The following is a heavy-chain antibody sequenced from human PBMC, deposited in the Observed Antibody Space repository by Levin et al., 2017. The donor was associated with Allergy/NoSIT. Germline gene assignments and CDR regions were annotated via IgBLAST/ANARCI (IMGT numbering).Heavy chain of an antibody. D-gene: IGHD3-3*01. CDR2: ISSSSSYI. CDR1: GFTFSSYS. CDR3: ARGRSGYDYYYYYMDV. V-gene: IGHV3-21*01. J-gene: IGHJ6*03. Sequence: GESLKISCAASGFTFSSYSMNWVRQAPGKGLEWVSSISSSSSYIYYADSVKGRFTISRDNAKNSLYLQMNSLRAEDTAVYYCARGRSGYDYYYYYMDVWGKGTTVTVSS.